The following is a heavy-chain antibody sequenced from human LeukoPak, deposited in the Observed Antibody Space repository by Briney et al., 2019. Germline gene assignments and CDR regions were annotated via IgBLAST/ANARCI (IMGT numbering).Heavy chain of an antibody. V-gene: IGHV1-58*01. D-gene: IGHD3-22*01. CDR2: IVVGSGNT. Sequence: ASVKVSCKASGFTFTSSAVQWVRQARGQRLEWIGWIVVGSGNTNYAQKFQERVTITRDMSTSTAYMELSSLRSEDTAVYYCARDHHNYYDSSGSPNYWGQGTLVTVSS. CDR1: GFTFTSSA. J-gene: IGHJ4*02. CDR3: ARDHHNYYDSSGSPNY.